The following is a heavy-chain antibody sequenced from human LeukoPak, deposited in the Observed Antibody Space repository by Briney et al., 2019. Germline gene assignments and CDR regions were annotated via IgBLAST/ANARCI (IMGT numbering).Heavy chain of an antibody. CDR1: GYSISSGYY. Sequence: SETLSLTCTVSGYSISSGYYWGWIRQPPGKGLEWIGSIYHSGSTYYNPSLKSRVTISVDTSKNQFSLKLSSVTAADTAVYYCARAGVKYSYGREGYYYYYMDVWGKGTTVTVSS. J-gene: IGHJ6*03. V-gene: IGHV4-38-2*02. D-gene: IGHD5-18*01. CDR3: ARAGVKYSYGREGYYYYYMDV. CDR2: IYHSGST.